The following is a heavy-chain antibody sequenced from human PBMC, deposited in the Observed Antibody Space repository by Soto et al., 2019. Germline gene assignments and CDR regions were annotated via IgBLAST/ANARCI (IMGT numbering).Heavy chain of an antibody. V-gene: IGHV3-23*01. CDR1: GFTFSSYA. D-gene: IGHD3-22*01. CDR3: AKDAPGSGWLSDY. J-gene: IGHJ4*02. Sequence: GGSLRLSCAASGFTFSSYAISWVRQAPGKGLEWVSTITGNGGTSYADFVRGRFTISRDNSKNTLYLQMNSLRPEDTAVYYCAKDAPGSGWLSDYWGQGTLVTVSS. CDR2: ITGNGGT.